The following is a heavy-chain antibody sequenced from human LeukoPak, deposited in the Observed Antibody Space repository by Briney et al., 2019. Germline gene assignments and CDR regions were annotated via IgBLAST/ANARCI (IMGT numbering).Heavy chain of an antibody. CDR1: GFTFSSYA. V-gene: IGHV3-23*01. Sequence: GGSLRLSCAASGFTFSSYAMSWVRQAPGKGLEWVSAISGSGGSTYYADSVKGRFTISRDNSKNTLYLQMNSLRAEDTAAYYCAKDEYCSGGSCYRATFDYWGQGTLVTVSS. CDR3: AKDEYCSGGSCYRATFDY. D-gene: IGHD2-15*01. CDR2: ISGSGGST. J-gene: IGHJ4*02.